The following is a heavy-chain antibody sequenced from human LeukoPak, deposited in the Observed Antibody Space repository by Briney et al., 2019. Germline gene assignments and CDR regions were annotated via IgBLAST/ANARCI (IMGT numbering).Heavy chain of an antibody. CDR2: ISGSGGST. Sequence: GGSLRLSCAASEFTFSSYAMSWVRQAPGKGLEWVSAISGSGGSTYYADSVKGRFTISRDNSKNTLYLQMNSLRAEDTAVYYCAKVAKYCSSTSCLKGFDYWGQGTLVTVSS. CDR1: EFTFSSYA. V-gene: IGHV3-23*01. J-gene: IGHJ4*02. D-gene: IGHD2-2*01. CDR3: AKVAKYCSSTSCLKGFDY.